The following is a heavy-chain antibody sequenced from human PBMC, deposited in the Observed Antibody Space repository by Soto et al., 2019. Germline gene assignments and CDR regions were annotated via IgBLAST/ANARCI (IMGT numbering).Heavy chain of an antibody. J-gene: IGHJ4*02. V-gene: IGHV1-2*02. CDR1: GYTFTGYY. CDR2: ISPKSGGT. D-gene: IGHD3-9*01. Sequence: ASVKVSCKASGYTFTGYYMHWVRQAPGQGFEWMGRISPKSGGTNYAQKFQGRVTMTWDTSLNTAYMELSSLMFEDTAVYYCARPPGYVSDWYYFDLWGQGTLVTVSS. CDR3: ARPPGYVSDWYYFDL.